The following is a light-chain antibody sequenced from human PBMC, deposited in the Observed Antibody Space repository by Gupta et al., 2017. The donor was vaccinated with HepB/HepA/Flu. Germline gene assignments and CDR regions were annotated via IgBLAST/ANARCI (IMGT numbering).Light chain of an antibody. J-gene: IGKJ4*01. CDR3: QQYNNWRS. CDR1: QIVSSN. Sequence: EIVMTQSPPTLSLSPGRRANLSCRASQIVSSNVAWYQQKPGQAPRLLIKGASTRATGIPAMCSGSGSGTYFTLTINSLQSEYFAVYYCQQYNNWRSFGEGTKVEI. V-gene: IGKV3-15*01. CDR2: GAS.